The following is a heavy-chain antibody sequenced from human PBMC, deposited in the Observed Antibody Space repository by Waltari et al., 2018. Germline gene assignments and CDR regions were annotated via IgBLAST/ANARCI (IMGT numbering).Heavy chain of an antibody. D-gene: IGHD1-26*01. V-gene: IGHV3-7*01. CDR1: GFTFSSYW. CDR3: ARDPSSGSYYVYFDY. Sequence: EVQLVESGGGLVQPGGSLRLSCAASGFTFSSYWMSWVRKAPGKGLEWVANIKQDGSEKYYVDSVKGRFTISRDNAKNSLYLQMNSLRAEDTAVYYCARDPSSGSYYVYFDYWGQGTLVTVSS. J-gene: IGHJ4*02. CDR2: IKQDGSEK.